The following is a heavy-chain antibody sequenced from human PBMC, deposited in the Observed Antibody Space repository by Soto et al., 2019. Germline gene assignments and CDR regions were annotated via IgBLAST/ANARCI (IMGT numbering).Heavy chain of an antibody. CDR3: AREVDRALVGSPHYFDY. D-gene: IGHD5-18*01. V-gene: IGHV1-46*04. Sequence: ASVKVSCKASGYTFTSYYMHWLRQAPGQGLEWMGIINPSGGTIFYADSVKGRFTLSRDNSKNSMYLQMNSLRAEDTAVYYFAREVDRALVGSPHYFDYWGQGTLVTVSS. CDR2: INPSGGTI. J-gene: IGHJ4*01. CDR1: GYTFTSYY.